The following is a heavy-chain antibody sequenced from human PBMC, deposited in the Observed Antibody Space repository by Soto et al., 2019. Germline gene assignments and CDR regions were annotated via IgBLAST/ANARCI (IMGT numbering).Heavy chain of an antibody. CDR3: EVGGRGYLWFNGY. J-gene: IGHJ1*01. V-gene: IGHV1-69*01. CDR2: IIPIFGTA. CDR1: GGIFSSYS. Sequence: QEQLVQSGAEVKKTGSSVPVSCKSSGGIFSSYSISWVRQAPGQGLEWMGGIIPIFGTANYAQKFRGRVTINAEESTNTANKDRSNVKFEDTEIYYCEVGGRGYLWFNGYWGQGTLVTVSS. D-gene: IGHD3-22*01.